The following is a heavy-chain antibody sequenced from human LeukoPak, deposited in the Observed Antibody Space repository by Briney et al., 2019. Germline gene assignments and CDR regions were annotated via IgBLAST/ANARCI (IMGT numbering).Heavy chain of an antibody. CDR2: ISGSGGST. D-gene: IGHD6-13*01. J-gene: IGHJ4*02. Sequence: GGSLRLSCGASGFTFRSYAMSWVRQAPGKGLEWVSAISGSGGSTYYADSVKGRFTISRDNSKNTLYLQMNSLRAEDTAVYYCARADRYGTTWYGRVDYWGQGTLVTVSS. CDR3: ARADRYGTTWYGRVDY. V-gene: IGHV3-23*01. CDR1: GFTFRSYA.